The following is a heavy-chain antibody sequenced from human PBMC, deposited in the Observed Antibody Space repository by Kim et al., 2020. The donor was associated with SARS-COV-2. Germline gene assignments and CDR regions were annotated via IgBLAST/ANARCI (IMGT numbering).Heavy chain of an antibody. CDR1: GFTFSTYS. D-gene: IGHD3-3*01. V-gene: IGHV3-21*01. CDR3: VRGATICGVLEDYYYYYMDV. J-gene: IGHJ6*03. CDR2: IISSSSYI. Sequence: GGSLRLSCAASGFTFSTYSMNWVRQAPGKGLEWVSSIISSSSYIYYADSVKGRFTISRDNAKNSLYLQMNTLRAEDTAVYYCVRGATICGVLEDYYYYYMDVWGKGTTVTVSS.